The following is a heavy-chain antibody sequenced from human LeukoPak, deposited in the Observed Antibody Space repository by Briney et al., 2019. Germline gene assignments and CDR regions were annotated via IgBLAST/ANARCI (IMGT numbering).Heavy chain of an antibody. J-gene: IGHJ4*02. V-gene: IGHV3-48*01. CDR3: ARPYDFWSGYSAGSYFDY. CDR1: GFTFSSYS. Sequence: GESLKISCAASGFTFSSYSMNWVRQAAGKGLEWVSYISSSSRTIYYADSVKGRFTISRDNAKNSLYLQMNSLRAEDTAVYYCARPYDFWSGYSAGSYFDYWGQGTLVTVSS. CDR2: ISSSSRTI. D-gene: IGHD3-3*01.